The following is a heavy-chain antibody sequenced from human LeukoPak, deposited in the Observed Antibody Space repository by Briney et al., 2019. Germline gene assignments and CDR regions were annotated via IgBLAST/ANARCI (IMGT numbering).Heavy chain of an antibody. D-gene: IGHD6-19*01. CDR2: TYYRSKWYD. CDR3: VRYSSAPRVFDY. V-gene: IGHV6-1*01. CDR1: GDSVSSNSAA. Sequence: SRTLSLTFAISGDSVSSNSAAWNWIRQSPSRGLEWLGRTYYRSKWYDDYAVSVKSRITINPDTSLNQFSLHLNSVTPEDTAVYYCVRYSSAPRVFDYWGQGTLVTVSS. J-gene: IGHJ4*02.